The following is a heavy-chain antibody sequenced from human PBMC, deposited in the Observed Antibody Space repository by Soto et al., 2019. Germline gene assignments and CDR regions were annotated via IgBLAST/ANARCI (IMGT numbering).Heavy chain of an antibody. CDR2: IIPIFGTA. D-gene: IGHD5-18*01. J-gene: IGHJ5*02. V-gene: IGHV1-69*01. Sequence: QVQLVQSGAEVKKPGSSVKVSCKASGGTFSSYAISWVRQAPGQGLEWMGGIIPIFGTANYAQKFQGRVKITADGSTSTAYMELSSLSFEDTGVYYCARPRGYSYGYPNWFDPWGQGTVVTVSS. CDR1: GGTFSSYA. CDR3: ARPRGYSYGYPNWFDP.